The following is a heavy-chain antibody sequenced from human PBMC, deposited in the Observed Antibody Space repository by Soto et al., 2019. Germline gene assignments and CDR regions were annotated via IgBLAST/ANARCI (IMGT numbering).Heavy chain of an antibody. V-gene: IGHV3-30*18. CDR2: ISYDGSNE. D-gene: IGHD6-6*01. J-gene: IGHJ6*03. CDR1: GFTFNIYG. CDR3: AKDQRGDSGSSRRMIYYLDV. Sequence: GGSLRLSCAASGFTFNIYGMHWVRQAPGKGLEWVSFISYDGSNEYYGDSVKGRFTISRDNSKNTLYLQMNSLRAEDTAVYFCAKDQRGDSGSSRRMIYYLDVWGKGTMVTVSS.